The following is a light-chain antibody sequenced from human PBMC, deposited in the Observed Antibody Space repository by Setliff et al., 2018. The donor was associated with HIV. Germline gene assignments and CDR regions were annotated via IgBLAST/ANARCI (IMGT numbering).Light chain of an antibody. CDR3: CSNTGSNTYV. CDR1: SGDVGRYNL. V-gene: IGLV2-23*01. J-gene: IGLJ1*01. CDR2: QAS. Sequence: QSALTQPASVSGSPGQSITISCTGTSGDVGRYNLVSWYQQQPGKPPKLMIYQASKRPSGVSNRFSGSKSGNTASLTISGLQAEDEADYYCCSNTGSNTYVLGTGTKSPS.